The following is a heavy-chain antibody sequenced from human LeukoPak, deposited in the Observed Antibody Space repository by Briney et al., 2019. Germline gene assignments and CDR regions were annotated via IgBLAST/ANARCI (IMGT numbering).Heavy chain of an antibody. Sequence: PGGSLRLSCAASGFTFSSYSMNWVRQAPGKGLEWVSSISSSSSYIYYADSVKGRFTISRDNAKNSLYLQMNSLRAEDTAVYYCARVHIKSIVGATGAFDIWGQGTMVTVSS. V-gene: IGHV3-21*01. CDR3: ARVHIKSIVGATGAFDI. D-gene: IGHD1-26*01. CDR1: GFTFSSYS. J-gene: IGHJ3*02. CDR2: ISSSSSYI.